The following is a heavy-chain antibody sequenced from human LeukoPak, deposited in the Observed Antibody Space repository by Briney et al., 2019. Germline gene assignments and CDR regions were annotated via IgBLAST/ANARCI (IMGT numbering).Heavy chain of an antibody. CDR3: AKDFEMLETQGDDFEY. D-gene: IGHD3-16*01. CDR1: GFTFSRFW. Sequence: GGSLRLSCVASGFTFSRFWMHWVRQIPGKGLVWVARITPNGAYANYADSVKGRFTVSRDNAMNTLYLQMDSLSAEDTAVYYCAKDFEMLETQGDDFEYWGQGALVTVSS. J-gene: IGHJ4*02. V-gene: IGHV3-74*01. CDR2: ITPNGAYA.